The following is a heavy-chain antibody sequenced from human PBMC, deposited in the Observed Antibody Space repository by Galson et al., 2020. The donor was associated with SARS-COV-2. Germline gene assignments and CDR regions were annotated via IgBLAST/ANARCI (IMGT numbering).Heavy chain of an antibody. Sequence: GESLKISCAASGFSFTNYGMTWVRQAPGRGLEWVSAISGSGDATYYADSVKGRFTISRDISRNMLYLQMNSLRAEDTALYSCAKSKASSAILPWGYGGQGTQFTVSS. CDR3: AKSKASSAILPWGY. J-gene: IGHJ4*02. CDR2: ISGSGDAT. CDR1: GFSFTNYG. D-gene: IGHD2-15*01. V-gene: IGHV3-23*01.